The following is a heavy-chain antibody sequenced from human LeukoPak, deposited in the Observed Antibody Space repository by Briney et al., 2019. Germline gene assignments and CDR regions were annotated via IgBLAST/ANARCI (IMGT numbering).Heavy chain of an antibody. CDR3: ARFSAHQLRSGYYYYMDV. CDR1: GVSISSYY. V-gene: IGHV4-59*01. J-gene: IGHJ6*03. Sequence: PSETLSLTCTVSGVSISSYYWSWIRQPPGKGLEYIGHIYYTGSTNYNPSLKSRVTMSLDTSKNQFSLKLSSVTAADTALYSCARFSAHQLRSGYYYYMDVWGKGTTVTVSS. CDR2: IYYTGST. D-gene: IGHD2-2*01.